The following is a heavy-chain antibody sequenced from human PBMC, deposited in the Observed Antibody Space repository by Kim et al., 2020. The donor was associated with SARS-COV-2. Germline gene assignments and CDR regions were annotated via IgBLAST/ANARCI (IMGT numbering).Heavy chain of an antibody. J-gene: IGHJ6*03. CDR1: GFTFSSYW. Sequence: GGSLRLSCAASGFTFSSYWMSWVRQAPGKGLEWVANIKQDGSVKYYVDSVKGRFTISRDNAKNSLYLQMNSLRAEDTAVYYCARDQSRITIFGVVINYYYMDVWGKGTTVTVSS. D-gene: IGHD3-3*01. V-gene: IGHV3-7*01. CDR3: ARDQSRITIFGVVINYYYMDV. CDR2: IKQDGSVK.